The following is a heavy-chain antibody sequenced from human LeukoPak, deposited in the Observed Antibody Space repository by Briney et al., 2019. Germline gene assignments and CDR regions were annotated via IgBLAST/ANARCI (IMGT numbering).Heavy chain of an antibody. J-gene: IGHJ4*02. CDR3: AKIAAVRGYRRGYYFDY. CDR2: IKQDGSEK. CDR1: GFTFSSYW. D-gene: IGHD6-25*01. Sequence: GRSLRLSCAASGFTFSSYWMSWVRQAPGEGLEWVANIKQDGSEKYYVDSVKGRFTISRDNAKNSPYLQMNSLRAEDMAVYYCAKIAAVRGYRRGYYFDYWGQGALVTVSS. V-gene: IGHV3-7*01.